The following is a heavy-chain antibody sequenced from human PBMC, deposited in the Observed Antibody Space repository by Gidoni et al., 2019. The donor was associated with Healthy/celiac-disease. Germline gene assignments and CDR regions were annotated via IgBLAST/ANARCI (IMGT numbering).Heavy chain of an antibody. Sequence: QVQLQESGPGLVKPSETLSLTCTVSGGSISSYYWSWIRQPPGKGLEWIGYIYYSGSTNYNPSLKSRVTISVDTSKNQFSLKLSSVTAADTAVYYCARGLMEEWELLPRGNWFDPWGQGTLVTVSS. CDR2: IYYSGST. CDR1: GGSISSYY. CDR3: ARGLMEEWELLPRGNWFDP. D-gene: IGHD1-26*01. V-gene: IGHV4-59*01. J-gene: IGHJ5*02.